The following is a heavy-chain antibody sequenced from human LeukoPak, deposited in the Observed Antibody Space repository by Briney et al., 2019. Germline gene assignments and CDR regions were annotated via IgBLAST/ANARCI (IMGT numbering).Heavy chain of an antibody. CDR2: IRQDGGEK. J-gene: IGHJ4*01. CDR1: GFTSGNFW. CDR3: ARDGTAAGLYFDL. V-gene: IGHV3-7*01. D-gene: IGHD6-13*01. Sequence: GGSLRPSCAVSGFTSGNFWMNWVRQAPGKGLEWVASIRQDGGEKSYVDSVKGRFTISRDNTKNSLYLQMSSLRAEDTAVYYCARDGTAAGLYFDLWGQGTLVIVSS.